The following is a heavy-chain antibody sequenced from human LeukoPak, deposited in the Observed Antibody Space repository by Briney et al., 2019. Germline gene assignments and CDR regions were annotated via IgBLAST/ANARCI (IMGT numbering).Heavy chain of an antibody. V-gene: IGHV4-34*01. CDR2: INHSGST. CDR3: ARGAAEPIVVVPAAKGAIDY. J-gene: IGHJ4*02. D-gene: IGHD2-2*01. Sequence: HPSETLSLTCAVYGGSFSGYYWSWIRQPPGKGLEWIGEINHSGSTNYNPSLKSRVTISVDTSKNQFSLKLSSVTAADTAVYYCARGAAEPIVVVPAAKGAIDYWGQGTLVTVSS. CDR1: GGSFSGYY.